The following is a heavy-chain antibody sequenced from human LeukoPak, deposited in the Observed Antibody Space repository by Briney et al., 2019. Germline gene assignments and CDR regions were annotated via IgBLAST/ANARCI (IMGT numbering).Heavy chain of an antibody. CDR1: GFRFDDDA. CDR2: TNWDGAST. V-gene: IGHV3-20*04. CDR3: GRVYCSTTRCYDYHDYYMDV. D-gene: IGHD2-2*01. J-gene: IGHJ6*03. Sequence: PGGSLRLSCAASGFRFDDDAMSWVRHVPGKGLEWVSGTNWDGASTAYAESVKGRFTISRDNVKNFLYMQMNSLRVEDTALYFCGRVYCSTTRCYDYHDYYMDVWGKGTTVTVFS.